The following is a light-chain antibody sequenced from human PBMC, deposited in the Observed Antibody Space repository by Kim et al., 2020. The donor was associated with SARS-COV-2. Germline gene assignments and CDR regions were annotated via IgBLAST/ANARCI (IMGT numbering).Light chain of an antibody. V-gene: IGLV2-14*03. CDR3: SSYTRSSTNYV. CDR2: DVS. J-gene: IGLJ1*01. CDR1: SSDVGGYTY. Sequence: SALTQPASVSGSPGQSITISCTGTSSDVGGYTYVSWYQQHPGKAPKLMIYDVSNRPSGVSNRFSGSKSGNTASLTISELQAEDEADYYCSSYTRSSTNYVFGTGTKVTVL.